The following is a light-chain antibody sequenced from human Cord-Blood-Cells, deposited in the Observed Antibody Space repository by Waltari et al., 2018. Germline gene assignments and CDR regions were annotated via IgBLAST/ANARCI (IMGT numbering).Light chain of an antibody. J-gene: IGKJ1*01. CDR2: DAS. CDR1: QSVSSY. V-gene: IGKV3-11*01. CDR3: QQRSNWPPWT. Sequence: EIVLTQSPATLSLSPGDRATLSCRASQSVSSYLAWYQQKPGQAPRLLIYDASNTATGIPARFSGSGSGTDFTLTISSLEPEDLAVYYCQQRSNWPPWTFGQGTKVEIK.